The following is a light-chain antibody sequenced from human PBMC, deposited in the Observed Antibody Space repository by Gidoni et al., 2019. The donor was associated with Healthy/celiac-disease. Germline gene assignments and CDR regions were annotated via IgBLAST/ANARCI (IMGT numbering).Light chain of an antibody. Sequence: EIVLPQSPGTLSLSPGERATLSCRASQSVSSSYLAWYQQKPGQAPRLLIYGASSRATGIPDRFSGSGSGTDFTLTISRLEPEDFAVYYCQQYGSSPFTFXGXTKVXIK. CDR1: QSVSSSY. CDR3: QQYGSSPFT. J-gene: IGKJ4*01. CDR2: GAS. V-gene: IGKV3-20*01.